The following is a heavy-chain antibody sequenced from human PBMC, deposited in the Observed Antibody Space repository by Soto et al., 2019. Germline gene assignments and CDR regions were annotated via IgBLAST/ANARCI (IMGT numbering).Heavy chain of an antibody. J-gene: IGHJ4*02. CDR2: ISGSGGST. Sequence: PGGSLRLSCAASGFTFSSYAMSWVRQAPGKGLEWVSAISGSGGSTYYADSVKGRFTISRDNSKNTLYLQMNSLRAEDTAVYYCAKDGGRIYDFWSGYYAYYFDYWGQGTLVTVSS. V-gene: IGHV3-23*01. CDR3: AKDGGRIYDFWSGYYAYYFDY. D-gene: IGHD3-3*01. CDR1: GFTFSSYA.